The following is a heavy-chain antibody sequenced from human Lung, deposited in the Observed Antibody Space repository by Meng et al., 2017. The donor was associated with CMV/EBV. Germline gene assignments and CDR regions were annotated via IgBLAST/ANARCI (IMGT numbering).Heavy chain of an antibody. V-gene: IGHV1-2*06. Sequence: GQLVQSGAEVKSPGASVKISCQASGYTVSGLYMNWARQASGHGLEWLGRVKPGSDDTHYAQKFVGRLTVTRGATINTAFMELTSLRPDDTAVYYCAKSSDNGWSSWGPGTLVTVSS. CDR2: VKPGSDDT. J-gene: IGHJ4*01. CDR3: AKSSDNGWSS. CDR1: GYTVSGLY. D-gene: IGHD6-19*01.